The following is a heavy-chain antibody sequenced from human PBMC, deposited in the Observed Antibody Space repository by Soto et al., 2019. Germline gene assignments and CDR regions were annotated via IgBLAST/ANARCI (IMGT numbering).Heavy chain of an antibody. CDR3: ARRLPHDYGFDY. V-gene: IGHV3-23*01. D-gene: IGHD4-17*01. J-gene: IGHJ4*01. CDR2: ISGRGGST. CDR1: GLTFGNYA. Sequence: GGSLRLSCAASGLTFGNYAMSWVCQAPRKGLEWVSAISGRGGSTFYADSVKGRFTISRDNSKNTLYLQLNSLRAEDTAIYYCARRLPHDYGFDYWGHGTLVTVSS.